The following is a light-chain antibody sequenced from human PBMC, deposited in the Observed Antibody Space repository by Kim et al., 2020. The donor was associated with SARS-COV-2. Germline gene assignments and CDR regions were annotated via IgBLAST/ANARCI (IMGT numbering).Light chain of an antibody. CDR3: QQLNSYPLT. Sequence: IQLTQSPSSLSASVGDRVTITCRASQGISSYLAWYQQKPGKAPKLLIYAASTLHSRVPSRFSGSGSETDFPLTISSLQPEDFASFFCQQLNSYPLTFRGGTKVDIK. J-gene: IGKJ4*01. V-gene: IGKV1-9*01. CDR1: QGISSY. CDR2: AAS.